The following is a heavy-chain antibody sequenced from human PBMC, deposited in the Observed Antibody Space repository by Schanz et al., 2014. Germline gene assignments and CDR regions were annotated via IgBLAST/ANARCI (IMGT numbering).Heavy chain of an antibody. CDR1: GFTFSSYA. Sequence: EVQLLESGGGLVQPGGSLRLSCAASGFTFSSYAMSWVRQAPGKGLEWVSAIRCSGGSTDYADSVKGRFTISRDNAKNTLYVQVNSLRAEDTAVYYCAKGRFGELRAFDIWGQGTMVTVSS. D-gene: IGHD3-10*01. V-gene: IGHV3-23*01. CDR2: IRCSGGST. CDR3: AKGRFGELRAFDI. J-gene: IGHJ3*02.